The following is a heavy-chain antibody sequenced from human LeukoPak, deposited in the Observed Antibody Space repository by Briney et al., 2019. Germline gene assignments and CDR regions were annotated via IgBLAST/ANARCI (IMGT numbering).Heavy chain of an antibody. CDR1: GYTFTSHD. CDR3: VRTPPNWGFDY. J-gene: IGHJ4*02. D-gene: IGHD7-27*01. CDR2: MSPNSGDT. V-gene: IGHV1-8*01. Sequence: ASVKVSCKASGYTFTSHDINWVRQATGQGLKWMGWMSPNSGDTGYAQKFQGRVTMTSDSSISTAYMELSSLRSEDTAIYYCVRTPPNWGFDYWGQGTLVTVSS.